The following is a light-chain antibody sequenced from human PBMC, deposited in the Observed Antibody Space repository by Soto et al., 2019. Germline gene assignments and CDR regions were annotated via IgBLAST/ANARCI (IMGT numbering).Light chain of an antibody. V-gene: IGKV3-11*01. Sequence: EIVLKQSPATLSLSPGNRATLSCRVSQSVSGYLAWYQQKPGQAPRLLIYDASNRATGIPARFSGSGSGTDFTLTITSLEPEDFAVYYCQQRSNWPPTFGGGTKVEI. CDR2: DAS. CDR3: QQRSNWPPT. J-gene: IGKJ4*01. CDR1: QSVSGY.